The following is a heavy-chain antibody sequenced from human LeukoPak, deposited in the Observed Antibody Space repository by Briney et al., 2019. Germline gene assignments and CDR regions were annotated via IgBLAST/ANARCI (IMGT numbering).Heavy chain of an antibody. CDR1: GGSFSGYY. CDR2: INHSGST. J-gene: IGHJ4*02. CDR3: ARQARHGEFDY. V-gene: IGHV4-34*01. Sequence: SETLSLTCAVYGGSFSGYYWSWIRQPPGKGLEWIGEINHSGSTNYNPSLKSRVTISVDASKNQFSLKLSSVTAADTAVYYCARQARHGEFDYWGQGTLVTVSS.